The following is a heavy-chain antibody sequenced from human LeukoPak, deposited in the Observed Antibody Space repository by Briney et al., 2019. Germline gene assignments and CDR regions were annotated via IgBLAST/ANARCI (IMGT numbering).Heavy chain of an antibody. V-gene: IGHV1-18*01. CDR1: GYTFTSYG. D-gene: IGHD5-12*01. CDR3: AREIRGYSGYDYWYFDL. J-gene: IGHJ2*01. Sequence: GASVKVSCKASGYTFTSYGISWVRQAPGQGREWMGWISAYNGNTNYAQKLQGRVTMTTDTSTSTAYMELRSLRSDDTAVYYCAREIRGYSGYDYWYFDLWGRGTLVTVSS. CDR2: ISAYNGNT.